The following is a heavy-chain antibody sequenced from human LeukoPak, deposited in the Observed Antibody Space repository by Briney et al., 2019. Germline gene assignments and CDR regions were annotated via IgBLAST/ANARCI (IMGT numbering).Heavy chain of an antibody. Sequence: GGSLRLSCAASGFTSDDYAMHWVRQAPGKGLEWVSLISWDADSTYYADSVKGRFTISRDNSKNSLYLQMNSLRAEDTALYYCAKAGPATVLRYFDWLSIDYWGQGTLVTVSS. CDR3: AKAGPATVLRYFDWLSIDY. CDR1: GFTSDDYA. CDR2: ISWDADST. J-gene: IGHJ4*02. D-gene: IGHD3-9*01. V-gene: IGHV3-43D*03.